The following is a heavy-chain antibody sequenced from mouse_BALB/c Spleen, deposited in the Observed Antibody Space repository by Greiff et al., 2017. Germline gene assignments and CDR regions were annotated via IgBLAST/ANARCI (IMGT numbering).Heavy chain of an antibody. CDR1: GYSITSDYA. D-gene: IGHD2-1*01. CDR3: ARSSYGNYFYAMDY. V-gene: IGHV3-2*02. CDR2: ISYSGST. J-gene: IGHJ4*01. Sequence: DVKLQESGPGLVKPSQSLSLTCTVTGYSITSDYAWNWIRQFPGNKLEWMGYISYSGSTSYNPSLKSRISITRDTSKNQFFLQLNSVTTEDTATYYCARSSYGNYFYAMDYWGQGTSVTVSS.